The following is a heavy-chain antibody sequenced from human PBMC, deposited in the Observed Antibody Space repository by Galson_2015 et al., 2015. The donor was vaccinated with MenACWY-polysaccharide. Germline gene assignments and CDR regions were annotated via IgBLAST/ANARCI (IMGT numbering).Heavy chain of an antibody. V-gene: IGHV1-8*01. CDR3: ARDYGGNSGWFDP. Sequence: CKVSGYTLTELSMYWVRQVPGKGPEWMGWMNPNSGATGFAQKFQGRLTMTRSTSISTAYMELSSLTSEDTAVYYCARDYGGNSGWFDPWGQGTLVTVSS. CDR1: GYTLTELS. J-gene: IGHJ5*02. D-gene: IGHD4-23*01. CDR2: MNPNSGAT.